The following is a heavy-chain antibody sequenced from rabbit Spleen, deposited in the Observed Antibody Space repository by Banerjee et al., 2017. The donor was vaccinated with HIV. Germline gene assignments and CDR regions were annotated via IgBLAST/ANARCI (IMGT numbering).Heavy chain of an antibody. J-gene: IGHJ3*01. CDR1: GFSFSNKAV. CDR2: INAVTGKA. CDR3: ARDTASSFSSYGMDL. D-gene: IGHD8-1*01. Sequence: QEQLVESGGGLVRPEGSLKLSCTASGFSFSNKAVMCWVRQAPGKGLEWIACINAVTGKAVYASRAKGRFTFSKTSSTTVTLQMTSLTDADTTTYFCARDTASSFSSYGMDLWGQGTLVTVS. V-gene: IGHV1S45*01.